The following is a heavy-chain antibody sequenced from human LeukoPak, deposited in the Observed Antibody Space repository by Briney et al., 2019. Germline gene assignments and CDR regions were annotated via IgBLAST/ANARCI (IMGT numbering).Heavy chain of an antibody. D-gene: IGHD4-11*01. J-gene: IGHJ4*02. CDR3: AREGVTKYYFDY. CDR1: GGSISSYY. V-gene: IGHV4-59*01. Sequence: SETLSLTCTVSGGSISSYYWSWIRQPPGKGLEWIGYIYYSGSIDYNPSLKSRVTISVDTSKNQFSLKLSSVTAADTAVYYCAREGVTKYYFDYWGQGTLVTVSS. CDR2: IYYSGSI.